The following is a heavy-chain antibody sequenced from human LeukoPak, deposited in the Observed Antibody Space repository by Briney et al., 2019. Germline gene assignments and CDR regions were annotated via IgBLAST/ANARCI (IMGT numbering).Heavy chain of an antibody. J-gene: IGHJ6*02. CDR2: ISDYNGNT. D-gene: IGHD2-8*01. CDR3: ARVVRSDSFDYDYYYAMDV. CDR1: GFTFTRYS. Sequence: ASVKVSCKASGFTFTRYSITWVGQAPGKGHEWMGWISDYNGNTNYAQKYQGRVTMTTDTSTRTAYMELRSLRSDDTAVYYCARVVRSDSFDYDYYYAMDVWGQGTTVTVSS. V-gene: IGHV1-18*01.